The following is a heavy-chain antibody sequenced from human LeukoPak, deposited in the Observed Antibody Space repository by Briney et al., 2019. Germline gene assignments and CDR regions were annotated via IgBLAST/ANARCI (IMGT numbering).Heavy chain of an antibody. CDR2: ISPSGGTT. J-gene: IGHJ4*02. Sequence: GGSLRLSCAASEFTFSTYAMSWVRQAPGKGLEWVSAISPSGGTTYYADSVKGRFTTSRDSSKNTLHLLISSLAAEDTAEYFSARGWTQLGYWGQGTLVTVSS. CDR3: ARGWTQLGY. V-gene: IGHV3-23*01. CDR1: EFTFSTYA. D-gene: IGHD5-18*01.